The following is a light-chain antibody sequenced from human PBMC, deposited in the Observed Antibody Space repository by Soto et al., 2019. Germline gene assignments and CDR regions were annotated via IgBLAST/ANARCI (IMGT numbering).Light chain of an antibody. J-gene: IGKJ4*01. Sequence: EIVLTPSPGTLSVSPGERATLSCRASQNINSNLAWYQQKPRQAPRLLIYGASTRITGIPARFSGGRSGTEFTFTISSLQSEDFAVYHCKQYKVWPLTSGGGTKVDI. CDR1: QNINSN. CDR3: KQYKVWPLT. CDR2: GAS. V-gene: IGKV3-15*01.